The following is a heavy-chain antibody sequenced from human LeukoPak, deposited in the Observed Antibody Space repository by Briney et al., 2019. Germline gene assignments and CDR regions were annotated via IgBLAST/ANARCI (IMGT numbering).Heavy chain of an antibody. D-gene: IGHD6-13*01. CDR3: AAAAGLYYYYYYMDV. J-gene: IGHJ6*03. CDR1: GGTFSSYA. Sequence: SVKVSCKASGGTFSSYAISWVRQAPGQGLEWMGGIIPIFGTANYAQKFQGRVAITADESTSTAYMELSSLRSEDTAVYYCAAAAGLYYYYYYMDVWGKGTTVTVSS. V-gene: IGHV1-69*13. CDR2: IIPIFGTA.